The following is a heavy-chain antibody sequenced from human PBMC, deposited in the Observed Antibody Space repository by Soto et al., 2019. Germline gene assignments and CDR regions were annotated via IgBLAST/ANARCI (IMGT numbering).Heavy chain of an antibody. V-gene: IGHV1-18*01. CDR2: ISGHNGNT. CDR3: ERGGLADCSGTSCNNY. J-gene: IGHJ4*02. CDR1: GYTFTSYC. Sequence: ASVKVSCQASGYTFTSYCISWVRQAPGQGLEWMGWISGHNGNTNYAQRLQGRVTMTTDTSASTAYMELRSLRSDDTAVYYCERGGLADCSGTSCNNYWGQGTLVTVSS. D-gene: IGHD2-15*01.